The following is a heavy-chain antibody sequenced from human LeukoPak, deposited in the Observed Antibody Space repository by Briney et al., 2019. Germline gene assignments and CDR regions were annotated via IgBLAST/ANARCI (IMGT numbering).Heavy chain of an antibody. CDR2: ISDNSNYI. D-gene: IGHD2-2*01. V-gene: IGHV3-21*01. CDR1: GFTFNTYS. Sequence: GGSLRLSCAASGFTFNTYSMNWVRQAPGKGLEWVSSISDNSNYIYYSDSVEGRFTISRDNAKNSLYLQMNSLRVEDTAIYYCANHFACGSTSCPPFDSWGQGTLVTVSS. CDR3: ANHFACGSTSCPPFDS. J-gene: IGHJ4*02.